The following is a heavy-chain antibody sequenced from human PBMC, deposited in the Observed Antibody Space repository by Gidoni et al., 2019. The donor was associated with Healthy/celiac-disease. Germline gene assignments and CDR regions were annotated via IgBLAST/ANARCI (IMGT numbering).Heavy chain of an antibody. CDR2: ISSSGSTI. CDR1: GFTFSSYE. Sequence: EVQLVESGGGLVQPGGSLRLSCAASGFTFSSYEMNWVRQAPGKGLEWVSYISSSGSTIYYADSVKGRFTISRDNAKNSLYLQMNSLRAEDTAVYYCARSSATGKLWGFSLPQSGYDYWGQGTLVTVSS. V-gene: IGHV3-48*03. J-gene: IGHJ4*02. D-gene: IGHD5-18*01. CDR3: ARSSATGKLWGFSLPQSGYDY.